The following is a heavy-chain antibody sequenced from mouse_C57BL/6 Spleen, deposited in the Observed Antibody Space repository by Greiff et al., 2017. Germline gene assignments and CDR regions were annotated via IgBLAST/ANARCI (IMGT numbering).Heavy chain of an antibody. D-gene: IGHD1-1*01. CDR1: GYTFTSYW. CDR2: IDPTSGGT. Sequence: QVQLQQPGAELVKPGASVKLSCKASGYTFTSYWMHWVKQRPGRGLEWIGRIDPTSGGTKYNEKFKGKATLTVDKPSSTAYMQLSSLTSEDAAVYDCARAYGSSYDFDVWGTGTTVTVSS. CDR3: ARAYGSSYDFDV. J-gene: IGHJ1*03. V-gene: IGHV1-72*01.